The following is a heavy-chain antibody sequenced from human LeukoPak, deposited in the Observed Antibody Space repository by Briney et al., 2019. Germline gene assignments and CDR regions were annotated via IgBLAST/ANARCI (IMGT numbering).Heavy chain of an antibody. J-gene: IGHJ6*02. D-gene: IGHD5-18*01. CDR1: GYTFTTYA. CDR2: INTNTGNP. CDR3: ARVNVEKAMGIYYYGMDV. Sequence: WASVKVSCKASGYTFTTYAMNWVRQAPGQGLEWMGWINTNTGNPTYAQGFTGRFVFSLDTSVSTAYLQVSSLKAEDTAVYYCARVNVEKAMGIYYYGMDVWGQGTTVTVSS. V-gene: IGHV7-4-1*02.